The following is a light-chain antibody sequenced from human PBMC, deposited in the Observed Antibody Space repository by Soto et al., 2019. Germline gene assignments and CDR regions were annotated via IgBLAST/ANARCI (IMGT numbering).Light chain of an antibody. J-gene: IGKJ4*01. Sequence: EIVLRQSPGTLSLSPGERATLSCRASQSVSSSYLAWYQQKPGQAPRLLIYGASSRATGIPDRFSGSGSGTDFTLTISRLEPEDFAVYFCQQYATSPLAFGGGTKVDI. V-gene: IGKV3-20*01. CDR1: QSVSSSY. CDR3: QQYATSPLA. CDR2: GAS.